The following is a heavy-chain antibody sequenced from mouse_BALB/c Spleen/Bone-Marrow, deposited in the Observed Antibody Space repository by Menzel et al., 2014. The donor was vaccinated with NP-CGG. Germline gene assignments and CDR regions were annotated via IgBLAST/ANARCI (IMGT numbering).Heavy chain of an antibody. CDR2: ISYSGNT. D-gene: IGHD1-2*01. CDR3: ARGCYGNAIDY. J-gene: IGHJ4*01. V-gene: IGHV3-2*02. CDR1: GYSITSDYA. Sequence: VQLQQSGPGLVKPSQSLSLTCTVTGYSITSDYAWNWIRQIPGNKLERMGYISYSGNTNYNPSLKSRISITPDTSKNQLFLQLSSVTTEDTATCYCARGCYGNAIDYWDQGPSVTVSS.